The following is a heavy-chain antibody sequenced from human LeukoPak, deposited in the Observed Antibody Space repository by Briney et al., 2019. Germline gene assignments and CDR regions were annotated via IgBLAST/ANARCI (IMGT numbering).Heavy chain of an antibody. D-gene: IGHD5-12*01. CDR3: AGRGYSGYHYFDY. V-gene: IGHV4-59*08. CDR1: GGSISSYY. CDR2: IYYSGST. J-gene: IGHJ4*02. Sequence: SETLSLTCTVSGGSISSYYWSWIRQPPGKGLEWIGYIYYSGSTNYNPSLKSRVTISVDTSKNQFSLKPSSVTAADTAVYYCAGRGYSGYHYFDYWGQGTLVTVSS.